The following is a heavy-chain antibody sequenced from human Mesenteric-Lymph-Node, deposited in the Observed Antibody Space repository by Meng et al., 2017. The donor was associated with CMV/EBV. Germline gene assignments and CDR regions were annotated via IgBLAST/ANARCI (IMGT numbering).Heavy chain of an antibody. J-gene: IGHJ5*02. CDR3: ARVAHCSRASCYPDWFDP. D-gene: IGHD2-2*01. V-gene: IGHV1-8*03. CDR1: FTRYE. Sequence: FTRYEINWVRQATGHGLEWMGWMNPNSGNTGYAHKFQGRVTITRDTSISTAYMELSSLRSEDTAVYYCARVAHCSRASCYPDWFDPWGQGTLVTVSS. CDR2: MNPNSGNT.